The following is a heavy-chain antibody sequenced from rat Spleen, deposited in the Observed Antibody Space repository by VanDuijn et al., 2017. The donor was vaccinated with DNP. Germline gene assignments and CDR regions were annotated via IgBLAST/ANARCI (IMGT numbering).Heavy chain of an antibody. CDR2: ISYDGGST. J-gene: IGHJ3*01. Sequence: EVQLVESGGGLVQPGRSMKLSCAASGFTFSNYGMAWVRQAPKKGLEWVAYISYDGGSTYYRDSVKGRFTISRDNGKNTLYLQMDSLRSEDTATYYCARRQLLDYWGQGTLVTVSS. V-gene: IGHV5S13*01. CDR3: ARRQLLDY. CDR1: GFTFSNYG. D-gene: IGHD1-2*01.